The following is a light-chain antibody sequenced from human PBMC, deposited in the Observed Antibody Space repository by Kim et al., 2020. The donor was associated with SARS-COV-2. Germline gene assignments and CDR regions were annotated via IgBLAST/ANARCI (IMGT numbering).Light chain of an antibody. CDR3: ETWDNNTRV. CDR1: SGPRSDI. J-gene: IGLJ3*02. Sequence: SVNLTSTRSSGPRSDIIAWHQQQPGKAPRYLMKLEGSGSYNKGSGVPNRFSGSSSGADRYLTISNLQSEDEADYYCETWDNNTRVFGGGTQLTVL. CDR2: LEGSGSY. V-gene: IGLV4-60*03.